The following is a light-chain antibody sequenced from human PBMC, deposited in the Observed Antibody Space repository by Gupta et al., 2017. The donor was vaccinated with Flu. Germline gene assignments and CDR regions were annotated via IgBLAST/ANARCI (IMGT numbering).Light chain of an antibody. Sequence: ETVMTQSPATLSVSPGERVTLSCRTSQSVGSNLAWYQQKPGQSPRLLIYGAATMATAVSARFSGSGYETDFSLTISSRQSEDFAVYYCQQYNNWPPETFGGGTKVEIK. CDR1: QSVGSN. CDR2: GAA. J-gene: IGKJ4*01. V-gene: IGKV3-15*01. CDR3: QQYNNWPPET.